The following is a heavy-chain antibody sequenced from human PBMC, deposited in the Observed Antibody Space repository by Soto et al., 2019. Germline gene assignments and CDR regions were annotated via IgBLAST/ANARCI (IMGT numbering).Heavy chain of an antibody. CDR2: ISSRDLSI. D-gene: IGHD1-1*01. V-gene: IGHV3-11*01. CDR3: ARVSATGRHVNGRDYFDH. CDR1: GXXFSXYX. J-gene: IGHJ4*02. Sequence: PGGSLXXSXXXSGXXFSXYXMSWIXXXXGXXXEWVSSISSRDLSIYYADSVKGRFTIFRDNAKNSLFLHMSDLRAADTAVYYCARVSATGRHVNGRDYFDHWGLGTLVTVSS.